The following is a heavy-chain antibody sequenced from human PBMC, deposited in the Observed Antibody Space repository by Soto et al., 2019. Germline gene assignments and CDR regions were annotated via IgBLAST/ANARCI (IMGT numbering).Heavy chain of an antibody. Sequence: QVQLVESGGGLVKPGGSLRLSCAASGFTFSDYYMSWIRQAPGKGLEWVSYVSSSGSTIYYAASVKGRFTISRDNAKDSLYLQMNSRRAEDTAGYYCARDRYSSGWIDGYWGQGTLVTVSS. J-gene: IGHJ4*02. D-gene: IGHD6-19*01. CDR1: GFTFSDYY. V-gene: IGHV3-11*01. CDR2: VSSSGSTI. CDR3: ARDRYSSGWIDGY.